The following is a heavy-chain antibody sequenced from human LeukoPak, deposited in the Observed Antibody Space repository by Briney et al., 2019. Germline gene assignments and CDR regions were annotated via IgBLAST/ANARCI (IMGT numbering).Heavy chain of an antibody. J-gene: IGHJ4*02. Sequence: PGGSLRLSCAASGFTFSSYEMNWVRQAPGKGLEWVSYISSSGSTIYYADSVKGRFIISRDNAKNSLYLQMDSLRAEDTAVYYCARGGGYSYGTFFDYWGQGSLVTVSS. V-gene: IGHV3-48*03. CDR2: ISSSGSTI. CDR1: GFTFSSYE. D-gene: IGHD5-18*01. CDR3: ARGGGYSYGTFFDY.